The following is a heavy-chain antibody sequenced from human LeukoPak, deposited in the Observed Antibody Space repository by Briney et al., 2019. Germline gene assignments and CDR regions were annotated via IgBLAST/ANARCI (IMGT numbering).Heavy chain of an antibody. V-gene: IGHV1-2*02. Sequence: ASMKVSCKASGYTSTGYYMHWVRQAPGQGLEWMGWINPNSGGTNYAQKFQGRVTMTRDTSISTVYMELSRLTSDDTAVFYCARRYYDALTGYYPFDHWGQGTLVTVSS. CDR1: GYTSTGYY. J-gene: IGHJ4*02. CDR3: ARRYYDALTGYYPFDH. CDR2: INPNSGGT. D-gene: IGHD3-9*01.